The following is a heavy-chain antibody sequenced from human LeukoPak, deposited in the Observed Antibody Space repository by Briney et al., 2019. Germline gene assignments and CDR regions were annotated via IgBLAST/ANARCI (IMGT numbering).Heavy chain of an antibody. CDR3: AKGRYDFWSSYLTD. CDR1: GFTFSSYA. V-gene: IGHV3-23*01. CDR2: ISGSGGST. J-gene: IGHJ4*02. Sequence: GGSLRLSCAASGFTFSSYAMSWVRQAPGKGLEWVSAISGSGGSTYYADSVKGRFTISRDNSKNTLYLQMNSLRAEDTAVYYCAKGRYDFWSSYLTDWGQGTLVTVSS. D-gene: IGHD3-3*01.